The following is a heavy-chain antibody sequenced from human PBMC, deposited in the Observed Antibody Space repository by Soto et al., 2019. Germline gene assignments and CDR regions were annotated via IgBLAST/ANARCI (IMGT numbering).Heavy chain of an antibody. D-gene: IGHD3-16*01. CDR3: ARDYDRWGEDWFDP. J-gene: IGHJ5*02. CDR2: ISGFDGDR. V-gene: IGHV1-18*01. CDR1: GYTFTDFG. Sequence: QVHLVQSGGEMKKLGASVKVSCKASGYTFTDFGISWVRQAPGQGLEWMGWISGFDGDRNYAQKFQARVTLTTATSATTAYMELRSLTSDDAAIYYWARDYDRWGEDWFDPWGQGTLVTVSS.